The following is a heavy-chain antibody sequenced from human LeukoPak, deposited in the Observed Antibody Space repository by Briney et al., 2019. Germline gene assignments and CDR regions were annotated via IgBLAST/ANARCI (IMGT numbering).Heavy chain of an antibody. Sequence: SETLSLTCAAYGGSLNDYLWGWIRQPPGHGLEWIGEVGHSGTTNYNPSLKSRVTISVDTSKSQFSLRLTSVTATDTAGYYCARELISSRAAFDTWGQGTVVTVSS. CDR2: VGHSGTT. D-gene: IGHD3-10*01. V-gene: IGHV4-34*01. CDR1: GGSLNDYL. J-gene: IGHJ3*02. CDR3: ARELISSRAAFDT.